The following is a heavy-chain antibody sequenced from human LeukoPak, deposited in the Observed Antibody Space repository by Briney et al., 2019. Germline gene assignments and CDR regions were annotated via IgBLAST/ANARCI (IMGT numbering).Heavy chain of an antibody. D-gene: IGHD6-19*01. J-gene: IGHJ5*02. CDR3: AKSSSGWYGDNWFDP. CDR1: GGTFSSYA. Sequence: SVKVSCKASGGTFSSYAISWVRQAPGQGLEWMGRIIPILGIANYAQKFQGRVTITADKSTSTAYMELSSLRAEDTAVYYCAKSSSGWYGDNWFDPWGQGTLVTVSS. CDR2: IIPILGIA. V-gene: IGHV1-69*04.